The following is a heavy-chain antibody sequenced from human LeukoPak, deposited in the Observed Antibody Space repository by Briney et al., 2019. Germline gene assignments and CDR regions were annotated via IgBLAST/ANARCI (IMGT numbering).Heavy chain of an antibody. CDR1: GGSFSGYY. V-gene: IGHV4-34*01. Sequence: SETLSLTCAVYGGSFSGYYWSWIRQPPGKWLEWIGEINHSGSTNYNPSLKSRVTISVDTSKNQFSLKLSSVTAADTAVYYCARVRKYQLLYSTYFDYWGQGTLVTVSS. J-gene: IGHJ4*02. D-gene: IGHD2-2*02. CDR2: INHSGST. CDR3: ARVRKYQLLYSTYFDY.